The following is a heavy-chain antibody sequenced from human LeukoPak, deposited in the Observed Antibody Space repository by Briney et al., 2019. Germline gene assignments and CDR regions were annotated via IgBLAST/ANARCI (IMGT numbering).Heavy chain of an antibody. Sequence: SETLSLTCAVYGGPFSGYYWSWIRQPPGKGLEWSGEINHSGSTNYNPSLKSRVTISVDTFKNQFSLKLSSVTAADTAVYYCARGHGDFWSGYDWYFDLWGRGTLVTVSS. D-gene: IGHD3-3*01. CDR2: INHSGST. CDR1: GGPFSGYY. V-gene: IGHV4-34*01. CDR3: ARGHGDFWSGYDWYFDL. J-gene: IGHJ2*01.